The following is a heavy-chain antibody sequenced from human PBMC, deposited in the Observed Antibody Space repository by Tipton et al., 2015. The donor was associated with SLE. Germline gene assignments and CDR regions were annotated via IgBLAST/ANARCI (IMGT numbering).Heavy chain of an antibody. CDR1: GFTFNNYA. D-gene: IGHD1-1*01. CDR2: ISSSGDET. J-gene: IGHJ4*02. V-gene: IGHV3-23*01. CDR3: AKRASNWYFDY. Sequence: SLRLSCTASGFTFNNYAMTWVRQAPGKGLEWVSAISSSGDETNYADSVKGRFTISRDNSRNTLYLQMNNLRADDTAVYFCAKRASNWYFDYWGQGSLVTVSS.